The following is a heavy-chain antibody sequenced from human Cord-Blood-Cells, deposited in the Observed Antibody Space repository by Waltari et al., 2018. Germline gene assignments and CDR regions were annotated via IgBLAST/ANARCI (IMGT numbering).Heavy chain of an antibody. Sequence: QVQLQQWGAGLLKPSETLSLTCAVYGGSFSGYYGSWIRQPPGKGLEWIGEINHSGSTNYNPSLKSRVTISVDTSKNQFSLKLSSVTAADTAVYYCARYSSSWPNDAFDIWGQGTMVTVSS. CDR2: INHSGST. J-gene: IGHJ3*02. CDR3: ARYSSSWPNDAFDI. D-gene: IGHD6-13*01. V-gene: IGHV4-34*01. CDR1: GGSFSGYY.